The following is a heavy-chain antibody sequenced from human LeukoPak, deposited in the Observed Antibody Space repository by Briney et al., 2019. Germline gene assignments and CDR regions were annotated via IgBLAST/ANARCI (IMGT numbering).Heavy chain of an antibody. D-gene: IGHD6-13*01. J-gene: IGHJ2*01. CDR2: IYSGGST. Sequence: GGSLRLSCAASGFTVSSNYMSWVRQAPGKGLEWVSVIYSGGSTYYADSVKGRFTISRDNAKNSLYLQMNSLRAEDTAVYYCARNVPAAGTDWYFDLWGRGTLVTVSS. V-gene: IGHV3-66*01. CDR3: ARNVPAAGTDWYFDL. CDR1: GFTVSSNY.